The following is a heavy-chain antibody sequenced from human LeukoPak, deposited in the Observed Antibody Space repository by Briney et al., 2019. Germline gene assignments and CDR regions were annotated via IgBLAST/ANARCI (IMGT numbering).Heavy chain of an antibody. J-gene: IGHJ6*03. Sequence: GESLKISCKGSGYSFTSYWIGWVRQMPGKGLEWMGTIYPGDSDTRYSPSFQGQVTISADKSISTAYLQWSSLKASVTATYYCARRRATVTTSLDYYYYMDVWGKGTTVTVSS. V-gene: IGHV5-51*01. CDR2: IYPGDSDT. CDR3: ARRRATVTTSLDYYYYMDV. CDR1: GYSFTSYW. D-gene: IGHD4-11*01.